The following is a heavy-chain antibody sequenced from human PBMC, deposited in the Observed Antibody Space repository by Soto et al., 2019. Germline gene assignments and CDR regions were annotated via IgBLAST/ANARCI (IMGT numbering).Heavy chain of an antibody. J-gene: IGHJ4*02. Sequence: SATLPLTCSGYGGSISSVGYSWSLIRQQPGKGLEWIGCMYYSGNTYYNPSLKSRVTILIDTSKNQFSLKLSSVTATDTSVYYGTWGISVCEGGYLADWGKGAVVT. CDR1: GGSISSVGYS. D-gene: IGHD3-16*01. CDR3: TWGISVCEGGYLAD. CDR2: MYYSGNT. V-gene: IGHV4-31*03.